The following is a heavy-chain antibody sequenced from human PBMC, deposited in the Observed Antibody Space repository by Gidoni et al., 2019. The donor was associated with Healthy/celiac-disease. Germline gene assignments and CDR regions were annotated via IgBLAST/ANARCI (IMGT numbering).Heavy chain of an antibody. V-gene: IGHV3-53*02. J-gene: IGHJ5*02. D-gene: IGHD3-10*01. CDR1: GFTVSSNY. CDR2: IYRVGST. Sequence: EVQLVETGGGLIQPGGSLRHSCAASGFTVSSNYMSWVSQAPGKGLVWVSVIYRVGSTYYADPLKGRFTISRDNSNNTLYRQMNSLRAEDTAVYYCARGLTGGDWFDPWGQGTLVTVSS. CDR3: ARGLTGGDWFDP.